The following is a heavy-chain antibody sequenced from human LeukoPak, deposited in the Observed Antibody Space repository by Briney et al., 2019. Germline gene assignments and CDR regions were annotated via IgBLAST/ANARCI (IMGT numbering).Heavy chain of an antibody. D-gene: IGHD6-19*01. CDR2: IYYSGST. Sequence: SEALSLTCTVSGGSISSYYWSWIRQPPGKGLEWIGYIYYSGSTNYNPSLKSRVTISVDTSKNQPSLKLSSLTAADTAADSFARGLGGSSGCFGYWGQGTLVTVSS. CDR1: GGSISSYY. V-gene: IGHV4-59*01. CDR3: ARGLGGSSGCFGY. J-gene: IGHJ4*02.